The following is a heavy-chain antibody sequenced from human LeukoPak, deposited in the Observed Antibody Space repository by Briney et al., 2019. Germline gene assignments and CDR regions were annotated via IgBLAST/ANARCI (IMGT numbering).Heavy chain of an antibody. CDR2: INPSGGST. V-gene: IGHV1-46*01. Sequence: ASVKVSCKASGYTFTNYYMHWVRRAPGQGLEWMGIINPSGGSTRSAQNFQDRVTMTRDTSTSTVYMELSSLRSEDTAVYYCARVRTGTTVWGLYYYYYGMDVWGQGTTVTVSS. CDR1: GYTFTNYY. D-gene: IGHD1-1*01. CDR3: ARVRTGTTVWGLYYYYYGMDV. J-gene: IGHJ6*02.